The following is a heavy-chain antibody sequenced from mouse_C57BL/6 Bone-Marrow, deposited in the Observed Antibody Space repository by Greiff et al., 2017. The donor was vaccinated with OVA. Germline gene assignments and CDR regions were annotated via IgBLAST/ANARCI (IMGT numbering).Heavy chain of an antibody. J-gene: IGHJ3*01. CDR1: GFNIKDDY. V-gene: IGHV14-4*01. CDR3: TNYGFAY. Sequence: EVQLQQSGAELVRPGASVKLSCTASGFNIKDDYMHWVKQSPEQGLEWIGWIDPENGDTEYASKFQGKATITADTSSNTAYLQLSSLTSEDTAVYYCTNYGFAYWGQGTLVTVSA. D-gene: IGHD1-1*01. CDR2: IDPENGDT.